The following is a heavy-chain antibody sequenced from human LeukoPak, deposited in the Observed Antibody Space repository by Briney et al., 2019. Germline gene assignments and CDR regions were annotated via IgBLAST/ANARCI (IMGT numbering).Heavy chain of an antibody. CDR2: ISGSDGST. CDR1: GGSISSSY. D-gene: IGHD2/OR15-2a*01. V-gene: IGHV3-23*01. CDR3: AKDSAKKYDDY. Sequence: PSGTLSLTCGVSGGSISSSYWWSWVRQPPGKGLEWVSGISGSDGSTNYADSVKGRFTISRENSKNTLYLQMNSLRAEDTAVYYCAKDSAKKYDDYWGQGTLVTVSS. J-gene: IGHJ4*02.